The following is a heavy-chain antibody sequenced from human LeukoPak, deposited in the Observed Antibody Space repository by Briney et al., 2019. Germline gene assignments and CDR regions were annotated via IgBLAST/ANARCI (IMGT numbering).Heavy chain of an antibody. CDR1: GFTFTGYY. V-gene: IGHV1-2*02. D-gene: IGHD4-23*01. Sequence: ASVKVSCKASGFTFTGYYIHWVRQAPGQGLEWMGWVNPNNGGTNYAQMFQGRVTMTRDTSISTAYMELSRLTSDDTAVYYCARDSYGGNWALGYWGQGTLVTVSS. J-gene: IGHJ4*02. CDR3: ARDSYGGNWALGY. CDR2: VNPNNGGT.